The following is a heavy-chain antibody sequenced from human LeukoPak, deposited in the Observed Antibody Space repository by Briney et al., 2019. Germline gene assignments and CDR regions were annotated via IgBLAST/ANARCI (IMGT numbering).Heavy chain of an antibody. D-gene: IGHD2-8*01. J-gene: IGHJ4*02. CDR1: GFTLTSHW. CDR3: ARDGTYCTNGVCYTRFDY. CDR2: MNLDGSEK. V-gene: IGHV3-7*01. Sequence: PGGSLRLSCAASGFTLTSHWMSWVRQAPGKGLEWVARMNLDGSEKYYVDSVKGRFTISRDNAKTSLYLEMNSLRAEDTAVYYCARDGTYCTNGVCYTRFDYWGQGTLVTVSS.